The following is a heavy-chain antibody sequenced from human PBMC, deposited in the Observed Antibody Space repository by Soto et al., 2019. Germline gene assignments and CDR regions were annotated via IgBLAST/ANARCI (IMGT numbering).Heavy chain of an antibody. CDR3: ATSPLSPFWYFDL. CDR2: ISSSGSPI. J-gene: IGHJ2*01. Sequence: QEQLVESGGGLVKPGGSLRLSCTASEFTFSDYYMSWIRQAPGKGLEWLSYISSSGSPIYYADSVKGRFTISRDNAKTLLYMKMNRLRADDTAVASRATSPLSPFWYFDLWGRGTLVTVSS. CDR1: EFTFSDYY. V-gene: IGHV3-11*01.